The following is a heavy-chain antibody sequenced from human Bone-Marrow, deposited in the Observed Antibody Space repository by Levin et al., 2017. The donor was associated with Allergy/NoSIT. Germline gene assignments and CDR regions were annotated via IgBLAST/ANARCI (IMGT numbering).Heavy chain of an antibody. CDR3: AKDRHFYCSGGSCYSNWFDP. D-gene: IGHD2-15*01. J-gene: IGHJ5*02. V-gene: IGHV3-30*18. CDR1: GFTFSSYG. Sequence: SCAASGFTFSSYGMHWVRQAPGKGLEWVAVISYDGSNKYYADSVKGRFTISRDNSKNTLYLQMNSLRAEDTAVYYCAKDRHFYCSGGSCYSNWFDPWGQGTLVTVSS. CDR2: ISYDGSNK.